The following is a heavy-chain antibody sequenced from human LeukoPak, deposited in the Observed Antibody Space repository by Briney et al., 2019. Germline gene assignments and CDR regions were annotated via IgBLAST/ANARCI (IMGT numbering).Heavy chain of an antibody. Sequence: SQTLSLTCTVSGGSLSSGSYYWNWIRQPAGKGLEWIGRIYTSGSTNYNPSLKSRVTISVDASKNQFSLKLDSVTAADTAMYYCARDRDSTTIFGVVTREDCFDPWGQGTLVTVSS. D-gene: IGHD3-3*01. V-gene: IGHV4-61*02. J-gene: IGHJ5*02. CDR1: GGSLSSGSYY. CDR2: IYTSGST. CDR3: ARDRDSTTIFGVVTREDCFDP.